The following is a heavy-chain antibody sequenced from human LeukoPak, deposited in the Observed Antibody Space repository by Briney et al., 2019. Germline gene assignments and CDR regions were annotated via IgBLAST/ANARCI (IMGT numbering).Heavy chain of an antibody. J-gene: IGHJ3*02. V-gene: IGHV1-69*02. CDR3: ARKWGNAFDI. CDR1: LGTLRCYT. Sequence: SVKVTFLASLGTLRCYTISGVRQAPGQGREWMGRIIPILGIANYAQKFQGRVTITADKSTSTAYMQLSSLRSEDTAVYYCARKWGNAFDIWGQGTMVTVSS. CDR2: IIPILGIA. D-gene: IGHD1-26*01.